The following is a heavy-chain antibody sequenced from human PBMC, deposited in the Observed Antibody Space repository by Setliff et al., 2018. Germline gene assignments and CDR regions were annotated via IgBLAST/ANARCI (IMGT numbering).Heavy chain of an antibody. CDR2: ISHSGNT. J-gene: IGHJ4*02. Sequence: SETLSLTCAVYGESFSGYFWSWIRQTPEKGLEWIGEISHSGNTYYNPSLKTRVTISVDTSKNQFSLKLSFVTAADTAVYYCARHPSSGSYYGGSIFYFDDWGPGILVTVSS. CDR3: ARHPSSGSYYGGSIFYFDD. V-gene: IGHV4-34*01. D-gene: IGHD1-26*01. CDR1: GESFSGYF.